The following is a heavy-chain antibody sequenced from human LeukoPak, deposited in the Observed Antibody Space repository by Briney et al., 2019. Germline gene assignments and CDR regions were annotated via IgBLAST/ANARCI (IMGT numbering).Heavy chain of an antibody. D-gene: IGHD3-10*01. V-gene: IGHV3-30*02. J-gene: IGHJ4*02. CDR1: GFTFSSYG. CDR2: IRYDGSNK. CDR3: AKANHYYGSGSYSAFDY. Sequence: GGSLRLSCAASGFTFSSYGMHWVRQAPGKGLEWVAFIRYDGSNKYYADSVKGRFTISRDNSKNTLYLQMNSLRAEDTAVYYCAKANHYYGSGSYSAFDYWGQGTLVTVSS.